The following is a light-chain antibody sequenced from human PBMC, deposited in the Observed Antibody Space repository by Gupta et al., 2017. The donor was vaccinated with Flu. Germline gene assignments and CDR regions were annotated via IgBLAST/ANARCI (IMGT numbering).Light chain of an antibody. J-gene: IGKJ1*01. CDR2: TSS. Sequence: IAMTQPPLSLSVTPGEPASISCRSSQSRLNGDDGNTYLDWYLQKPGQSPQLLIYTSSYRASGVPDRFSGSGSGTEFTLKISRVEAEDVGIYYCRQRIYFPRTFGQGTKVEIK. CDR3: RQRIYFPRT. CDR1: QSRLNGDDGNTY. V-gene: IGKV2-40*01.